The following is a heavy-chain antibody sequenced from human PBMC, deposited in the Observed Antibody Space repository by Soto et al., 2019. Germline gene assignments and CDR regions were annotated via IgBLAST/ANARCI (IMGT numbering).Heavy chain of an antibody. V-gene: IGHV3-30*18. CDR2: ISYDGSNK. D-gene: IGHD4-4*01. CDR1: GFTFSSYG. CDR3: AKGHDYRWRGDY. Sequence: GGSLRLSCAASGFTFSSYGMHWVRQAPGKGLEWVAVISYDGSNKYYADSVKGRFTISRDNSKNTLYLQMNSLRAEDTAVYYCAKGHDYRWRGDYWGQGTLVTVSS. J-gene: IGHJ4*02.